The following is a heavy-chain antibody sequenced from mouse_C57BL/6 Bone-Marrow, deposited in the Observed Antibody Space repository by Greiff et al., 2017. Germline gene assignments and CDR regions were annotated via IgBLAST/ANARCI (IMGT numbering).Heavy chain of an antibody. Sequence: QVQLQQPGAELVKPGASVKLSCKASGYTFTSYWMHWVKQRPGQGLEWIGMIHPNSGSTNYNKKFKSKATLTVDKSSSTAYMQLSRLTSEDSAVYSCENDYWYFDYWGQGTTLTVSS. CDR1: GYTFTSYW. V-gene: IGHV1-64*01. CDR2: IHPNSGST. J-gene: IGHJ2*01. D-gene: IGHD2-4*01. CDR3: ENDYWYFDY.